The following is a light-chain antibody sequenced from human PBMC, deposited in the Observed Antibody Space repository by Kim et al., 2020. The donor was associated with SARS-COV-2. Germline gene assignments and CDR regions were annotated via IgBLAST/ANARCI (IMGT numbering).Light chain of an antibody. CDR1: TSHVGGHIH. Sequence: QATLITCTGTTSHVGGHIHFSIDQQHPGKTPNLIIYDVNKRPSGASDRFSGSKSANTASLTISGLQAEDEAEYYCASFTSSTTWVFGGGTQLTVL. CDR2: DVN. V-gene: IGLV2-14*03. J-gene: IGLJ3*02. CDR3: ASFTSSTTWV.